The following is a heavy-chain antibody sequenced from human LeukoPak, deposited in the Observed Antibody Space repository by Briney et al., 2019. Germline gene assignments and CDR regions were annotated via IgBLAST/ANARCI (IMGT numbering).Heavy chain of an antibody. Sequence: SETLSLTCTVSGGSISSYYWSWIRQPPGKGLEWIGDIYYSGSTNYNPSLKSRVTISVDTSKNQFSLKLSSVTAADTAVYYCARDGDILTGYGVDPWGQGTLVTVSS. CDR3: ARDGDILTGYGVDP. D-gene: IGHD3-9*01. CDR1: GGSISSYY. CDR2: IYYSGST. J-gene: IGHJ5*02. V-gene: IGHV4-59*01.